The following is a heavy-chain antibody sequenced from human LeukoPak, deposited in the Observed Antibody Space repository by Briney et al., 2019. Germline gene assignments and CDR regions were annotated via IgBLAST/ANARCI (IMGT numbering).Heavy chain of an antibody. V-gene: IGHV3-23*01. J-gene: IGHJ4*02. CDR2: ISGSGGST. CDR1: GFSFSTYA. D-gene: IGHD3-3*01. Sequence: GGSLRLSCVASGFSFSTYAMNWVRQAPGKGLEWVSAISGSGGSTYYADSVKGRFTISRDNSKNTLYLQMNSLRAEDTAVYYCAKVGHDFWSGYYFDYWGQGTLVTVSS. CDR3: AKVGHDFWSGYYFDY.